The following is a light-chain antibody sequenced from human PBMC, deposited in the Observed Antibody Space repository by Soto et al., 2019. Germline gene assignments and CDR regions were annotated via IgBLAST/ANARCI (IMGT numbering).Light chain of an antibody. CDR2: GAS. CDR3: QQDGSSPWT. J-gene: IGKJ1*01. CDR1: ESVSGN. Sequence: EIVMTQSPATLSVSPGESATLSCRASESVSGNLAWYQQKPGQAPRLLISGASTRATGIPARFSGSGSGTEFTLTISSLQSEDFAVYFCQQDGSSPWTFGQGTKVDI. V-gene: IGKV3-15*01.